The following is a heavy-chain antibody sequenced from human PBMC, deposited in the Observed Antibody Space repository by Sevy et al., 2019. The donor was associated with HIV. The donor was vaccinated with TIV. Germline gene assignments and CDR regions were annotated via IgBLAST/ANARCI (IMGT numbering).Heavy chain of an antibody. CDR2: ISYDGSNK. V-gene: IGHV3-30*18. Sequence: GGSLRLSCAASGFTFSSYGMHWVRQAPGKGLEWVAVISYDGSNKYYADSVKGRFTISRDNSKNTLYQQMNSLRAEDTAVYYCAKDDNMYRSVYYFDYWGQGTLVTVSS. CDR1: GFTFSSYG. D-gene: IGHD1-26*01. J-gene: IGHJ4*02. CDR3: AKDDNMYRSVYYFDY.